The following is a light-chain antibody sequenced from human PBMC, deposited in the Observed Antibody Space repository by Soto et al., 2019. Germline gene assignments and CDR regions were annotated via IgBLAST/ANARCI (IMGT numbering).Light chain of an antibody. J-gene: IGKJ4*01. CDR2: DAS. CDR3: PQAHSSPLT. CDR1: QDITSW. V-gene: IGKV1D-12*01. Sequence: DIQMTQSPSSVSASVGARVTITCRASQDITSWLAWYQQTPGKVPKVLIYDASSLQGGVPSRFSGSGSGTDFTLTISSLQPEDSATYYCPQAHSSPLTFGGGTKVEIK.